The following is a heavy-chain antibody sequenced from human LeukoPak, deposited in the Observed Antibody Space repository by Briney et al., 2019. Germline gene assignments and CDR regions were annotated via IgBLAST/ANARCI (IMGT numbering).Heavy chain of an antibody. D-gene: IGHD1-26*01. Sequence: PGGSLRLSCAASGFTFSSHWMSWVRQAPGKGLEWVANIKQDGSAKNYVDSVKGRFTISRGNAKNSLYLQMNSLRADDTAVYYCARHGNYCFDYWGQGTLVTVSS. J-gene: IGHJ4*02. CDR3: ARHGNYCFDY. V-gene: IGHV3-7*05. CDR1: GFTFSSHW. CDR2: IKQDGSAK.